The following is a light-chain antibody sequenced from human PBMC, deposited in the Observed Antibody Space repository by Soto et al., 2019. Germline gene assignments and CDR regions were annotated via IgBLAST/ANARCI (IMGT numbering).Light chain of an antibody. CDR3: SSYTSTSTLYV. CDR2: EVR. V-gene: IGLV2-14*01. CDR1: SSDVGEYNY. Sequence: QSALTQPASVSGSLGQSITISCTGTSSDVGEYNYVPWYQQHPGIAPKLMIYEVRNRPSGVSNRFSGSKSGNTASLTISGLQTEDEADYYCSSYTSTSTLYVFGTGTKVTVL. J-gene: IGLJ1*01.